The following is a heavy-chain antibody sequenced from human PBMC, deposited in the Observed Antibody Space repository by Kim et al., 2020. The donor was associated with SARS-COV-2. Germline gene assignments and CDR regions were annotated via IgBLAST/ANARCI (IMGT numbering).Heavy chain of an antibody. D-gene: IGHD3-22*01. Sequence: GSVKVSCKASGYTFTSYYMHWVRQAPGQGLEWMGIINPSGGSTSYAQKFQGRVTMTRDTSTSTVYMELSSLRSEDTAVYYCARDLVVTSGSPNDAFDIWGQGTMVTVSS. J-gene: IGHJ3*02. CDR1: GYTFTSYY. V-gene: IGHV1-46*01. CDR2: INPSGGST. CDR3: ARDLVVTSGSPNDAFDI.